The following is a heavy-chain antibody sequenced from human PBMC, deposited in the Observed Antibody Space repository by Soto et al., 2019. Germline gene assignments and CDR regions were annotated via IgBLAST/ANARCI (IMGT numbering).Heavy chain of an antibody. CDR3: AKRSLIVGRPQPWDF. J-gene: IGHJ4*02. CDR1: GFTFINYA. Sequence: GGSLRLSCEVSGFTFINYAMTWVRQPPGKGLEWVSGISGDGGSTYYADSVKGRFTISRDNPKNKMFLEMKTLRVEDTAVYYCAKRSLIVGRPQPWDFRGQGTLVTVSS. V-gene: IGHV3-23*01. CDR2: ISGDGGST. D-gene: IGHD6-6*01.